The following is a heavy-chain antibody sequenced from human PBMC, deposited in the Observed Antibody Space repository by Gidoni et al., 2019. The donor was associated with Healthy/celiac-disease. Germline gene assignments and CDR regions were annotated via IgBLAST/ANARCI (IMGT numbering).Heavy chain of an antibody. D-gene: IGHD3-9*01. Sequence: QVQLVQSGAEVKKPGASVKVSCKASGYTFTSYYMHWVRQAPGQGLEWMGIINPSGGSTSYAQKFQGRVTMTRDTSTSTVYMELSSLRSEDTAVYYCARALRYDILTGYSLNDAFDIWGQGTMVTVSS. V-gene: IGHV1-46*01. CDR2: INPSGGST. CDR1: GYTFTSYY. CDR3: ARALRYDILTGYSLNDAFDI. J-gene: IGHJ3*02.